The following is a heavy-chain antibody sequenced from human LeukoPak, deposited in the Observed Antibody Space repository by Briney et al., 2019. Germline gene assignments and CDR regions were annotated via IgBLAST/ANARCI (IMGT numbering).Heavy chain of an antibody. CDR2: INHSGST. Sequence: SETLSLTCAVYGGSFSGYYWSWIRQPPGKGLEWIGEINHSGSTNYNPPLKSRVTISVDTSKNQFSLKLTSVTAADTAVYYCARPILKRGRAFDIWGQGTMVTVSS. CDR1: GGSFSGYY. D-gene: IGHD3-10*01. V-gene: IGHV4-34*01. J-gene: IGHJ3*02. CDR3: ARPILKRGRAFDI.